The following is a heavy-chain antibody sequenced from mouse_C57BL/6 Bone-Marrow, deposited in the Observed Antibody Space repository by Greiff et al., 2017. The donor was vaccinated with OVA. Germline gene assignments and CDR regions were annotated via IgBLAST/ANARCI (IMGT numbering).Heavy chain of an antibody. Sequence: QVQLQQSGAELAKPGASVKLSCKASGYTFTSYWLHWVKQRPGQGLEWIGYITPSSGYTKYNQKFKDKATLTADKSSSPAYMQLSSLTEEDSAGYYCARITTVVGYCDDWGQGTTLTVSS. V-gene: IGHV1-7*01. D-gene: IGHD1-1*01. CDR2: ITPSSGYT. CDR3: ARITTVVGYCDD. CDR1: GYTFTSYW. J-gene: IGHJ2*01.